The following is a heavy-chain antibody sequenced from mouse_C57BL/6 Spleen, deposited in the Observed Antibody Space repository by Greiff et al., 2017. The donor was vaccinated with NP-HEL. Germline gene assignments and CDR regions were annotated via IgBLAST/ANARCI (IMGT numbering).Heavy chain of an antibody. CDR3: TTITTVVATRYYEG. D-gene: IGHD1-1*01. V-gene: IGHV14-1*01. Sequence: VQLQQSGAELVRPGASVKLSCTASGFNITDYYMHWVKQRPEQGLEWIGRIDPEDGDTEYAPKFQGKATMTADTSSNTAYLQLSSLTSEDTAVYYCTTITTVVATRYYEGWGTGATVTVAS. CDR2: IDPEDGDT. J-gene: IGHJ1*03. CDR1: GFNITDYY.